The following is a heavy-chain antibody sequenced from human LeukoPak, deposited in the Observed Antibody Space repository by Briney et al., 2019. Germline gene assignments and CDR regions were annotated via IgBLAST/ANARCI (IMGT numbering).Heavy chain of an antibody. Sequence: PGGSLRLSCAASGFTFTNYAMTWVRQAPGKGLEWVSTISASGGSTYYADSGKGRFTISRDNSKSTLSLQMNSLRAEDTAVYYCAKGDCSSSSCYIDYWGQGTLVTVSS. V-gene: IGHV3-23*01. J-gene: IGHJ4*02. CDR2: ISASGGST. CDR3: AKGDCSSSSCYIDY. CDR1: GFTFTNYA. D-gene: IGHD2-2*01.